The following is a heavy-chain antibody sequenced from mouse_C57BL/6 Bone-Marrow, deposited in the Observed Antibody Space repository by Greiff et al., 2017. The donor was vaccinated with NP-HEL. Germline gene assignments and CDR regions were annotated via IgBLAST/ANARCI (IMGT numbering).Heavy chain of an antibody. D-gene: IGHD4-1*01. CDR2: IDPSDSET. Sequence: QVQLQQPGAELVRPGSSVKLSCKASGYTFTSYWMHWVKQRPIQGLEWIGNIDPSDSETHYNQKFKDKATLTVDKSSSTADMQLSSLTSEDSAVYYCARLEGLGQDWFAYWGQGTLVTVSA. J-gene: IGHJ3*01. CDR1: GYTFTSYW. CDR3: ARLEGLGQDWFAY. V-gene: IGHV1-52*01.